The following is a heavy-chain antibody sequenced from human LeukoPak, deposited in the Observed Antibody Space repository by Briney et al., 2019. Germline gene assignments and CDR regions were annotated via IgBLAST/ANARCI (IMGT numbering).Heavy chain of an antibody. CDR3: TRLPNYGDNWFDP. Sequence: GGYLKLSCAASGFTFSGSAMHWVRQASGKGLEWVGRIRSKANSYATAYAASVKGRFTISRDDSKNMAYLQMNSLKTEDTAVYYCTRLPNYGDNWFDPWGQGTLVTVSS. CDR2: IRSKANSYAT. V-gene: IGHV3-73*01. CDR1: GFTFSGSA. J-gene: IGHJ5*02. D-gene: IGHD3-16*01.